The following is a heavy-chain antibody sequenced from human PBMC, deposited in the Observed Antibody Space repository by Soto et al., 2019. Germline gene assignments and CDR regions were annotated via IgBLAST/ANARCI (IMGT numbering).Heavy chain of an antibody. D-gene: IGHD6-13*01. V-gene: IGHV6-1*01. CDR1: GDSVSSNSAA. Sequence: SQSLSLTCGISGDSVSSNSAAWNWIRQSPSRGLEWLGRTYYRSKWYNDYAVSVKSRITINPDTSKNQFSLQLNSVTPEDTAVYYCARDLQYSSSWPRGDAFDIWGQGTMVTVSS. CDR3: ARDLQYSSSWPRGDAFDI. CDR2: TYYRSKWYN. J-gene: IGHJ3*02.